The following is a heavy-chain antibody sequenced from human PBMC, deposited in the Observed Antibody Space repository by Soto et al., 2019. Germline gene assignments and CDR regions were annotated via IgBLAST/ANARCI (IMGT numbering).Heavy chain of an antibody. D-gene: IGHD6-19*01. CDR1: GYTFTSYG. CDR2: ISAYNGNT. CDR3: AREIAVAGMGPAFDI. Sequence: QVQLVQSGGVVKKPGASVKVSCKASGYTFTSYGISWVRQAPGQGLEWMGWISAYNGNTNYAQKLQGRVTMTTDTSTSTAYMELRSLRSDDTDVYYCAREIAVAGMGPAFDIWGQGTMVTVSS. V-gene: IGHV1-18*01. J-gene: IGHJ3*02.